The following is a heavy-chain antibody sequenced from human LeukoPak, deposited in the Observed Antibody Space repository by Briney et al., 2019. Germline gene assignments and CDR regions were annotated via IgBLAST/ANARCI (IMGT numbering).Heavy chain of an antibody. CDR1: GASITSYY. J-gene: IGHJ3*02. V-gene: IGHV4-59*12. CDR3: ARDHVSFFGVVIHDAFGI. CDR2: MKYSANT. D-gene: IGHD3-3*01. Sequence: AETLSLTCSVSGASITSYYWSWVRQSPGKGLEWIAYMKYSANTKYSPSLQSRVSMSLDTSTNQFSLKLSSVTAADTAVYYCARDHVSFFGVVIHDAFGIWGQGTMVTVSS.